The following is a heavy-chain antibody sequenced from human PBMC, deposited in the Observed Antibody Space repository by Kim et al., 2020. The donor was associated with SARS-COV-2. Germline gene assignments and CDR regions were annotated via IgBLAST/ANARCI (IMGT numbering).Heavy chain of an antibody. J-gene: IGHJ6*02. V-gene: IGHV4-59*01. CDR3: ARDHPLEHTVPENYYGMDV. CDR1: GGSISSYY. CDR2: IYYSGST. Sequence: SETLSLTCTVSGGSISSYYWSWIRQPPGKGLEWIGYIYYSGSTNYNPSLKSRVTISVDTSKNQFSLKLSSVTAADTAVYYCARDHPLEHTVPENYYGMDVWGQGTTVTVSS. D-gene: IGHD4-17*01.